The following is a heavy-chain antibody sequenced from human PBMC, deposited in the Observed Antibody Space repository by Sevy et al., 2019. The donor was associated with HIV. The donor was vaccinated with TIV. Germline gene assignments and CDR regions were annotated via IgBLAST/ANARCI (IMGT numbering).Heavy chain of an antibody. CDR3: AGELL. J-gene: IGHJ2*01. Sequence: SETLSLTCTVSGGSIRSYYWSWIRQPAGKGLEWIGRIYTSGNTNYNPSLKSRVTISIDMSKNQFSLKLSSVTAADTAVYYCAGELLWGRGTLVTVSS. CDR1: GGSIRSYY. V-gene: IGHV4-4*07. CDR2: IYTSGNT.